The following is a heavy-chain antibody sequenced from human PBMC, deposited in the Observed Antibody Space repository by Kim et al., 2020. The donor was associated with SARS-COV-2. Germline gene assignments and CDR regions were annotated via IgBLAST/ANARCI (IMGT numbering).Heavy chain of an antibody. CDR3: MKGWLCWFWVH. CDR1: GFTFTGHA. CDR2: IDCSDGTT. J-gene: IGHJ1*01. Sequence: GGSLRLSCTTSGFTFTGHAMSWVRQAPGKGLEWVSSIDCSDGTTYYVDSVRGRFTISRDDSKNTLYLQISAFRCDDTALYYCMKGWLCWFWVHCGQVTLV. V-gene: IGHV3-23*01. D-gene: IGHD2-21*01.